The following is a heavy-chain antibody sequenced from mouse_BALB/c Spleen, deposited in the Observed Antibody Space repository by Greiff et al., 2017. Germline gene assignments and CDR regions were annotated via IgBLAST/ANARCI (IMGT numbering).Heavy chain of an antibody. D-gene: IGHD2-1*01. Sequence: EVQLQQSGAELVKPGASVKLSCTASGFNIKDTYMHWVKQRPEQGLEWIGRIDPENGNTIYDPKFQGKASITADTSSNTAYLQLSSLTSEDTAVYYCARGGDGNYADYWGQGTTLTVSS. CDR1: GFNIKDTY. V-gene: IGHV14-3*02. CDR2: IDPENGNT. CDR3: ARGGDGNYADY. J-gene: IGHJ2*01.